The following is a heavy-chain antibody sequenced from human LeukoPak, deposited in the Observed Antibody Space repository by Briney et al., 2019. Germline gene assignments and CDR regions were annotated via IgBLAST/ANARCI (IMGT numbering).Heavy chain of an antibody. D-gene: IGHD2-15*01. CDR2: ISGYNGNT. V-gene: IGHV1-18*04. CDR1: GYTFTGYY. Sequence: ASVKVSCKASGYTFTGYYMHWVRQAPGQGLEWMGWISGYNGNTNYAQKLQGRVTMTTDTSTSTAYMELRSLISDDTAVYYCARGKYCSGSSCYEHYPSPDYWGQGTLVTVSS. J-gene: IGHJ4*02. CDR3: ARGKYCSGSSCYEHYPSPDY.